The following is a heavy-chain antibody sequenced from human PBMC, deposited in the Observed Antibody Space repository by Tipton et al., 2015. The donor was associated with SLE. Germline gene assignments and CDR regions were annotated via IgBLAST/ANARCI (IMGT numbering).Heavy chain of an antibody. Sequence: TLSLTCTVSGGSISRGCYYWSWMRQPAGKGLEWIGYIHNSGRTNYHPSLKSRVTMSVDTPKNQFSLKLTSVTAGDTAVYYCAREGGDIFGDAFDIWGRGTMVTVSS. CDR2: IHNSGRT. CDR3: AREGGDIFGDAFDI. J-gene: IGHJ3*02. CDR1: GGSISRGCYY. V-gene: IGHV4-61*01. D-gene: IGHD3-3*02.